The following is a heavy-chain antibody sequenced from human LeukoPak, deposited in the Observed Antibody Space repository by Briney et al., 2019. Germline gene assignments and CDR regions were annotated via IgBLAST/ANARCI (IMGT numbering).Heavy chain of an antibody. CDR1: GFTFSRYW. V-gene: IGHV3-48*03. Sequence: GGSLRLSCAASGFTFSRYWMNWVRQAPGKGLEWVSYISSSGSTIYYADSVKGRFTISRDNAKNSLYLQTNSLRAEDTAVYYCAELGITMIGGVWGKGTTVTISS. J-gene: IGHJ6*04. CDR2: ISSSGSTI. CDR3: AELGITMIGGV. D-gene: IGHD3-10*02.